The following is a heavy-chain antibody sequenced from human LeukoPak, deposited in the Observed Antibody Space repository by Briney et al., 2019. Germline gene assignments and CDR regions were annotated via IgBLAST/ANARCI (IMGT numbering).Heavy chain of an antibody. CDR1: GFTFSNYW. CDR3: ARMGSVHDAIDI. CDR2: INTDGSST. V-gene: IGHV3-74*01. J-gene: IGHJ3*02. Sequence: PGGSLRLSCAASGFTFSNYWMHWVRQAPGKGLVWVSRINTDGSSTNYADSVKGRFTISRDNAKNTVYLQMNSLRAEDTAVYYCARMGSVHDAIDIWGQGTTVTVSS. D-gene: IGHD1-26*01.